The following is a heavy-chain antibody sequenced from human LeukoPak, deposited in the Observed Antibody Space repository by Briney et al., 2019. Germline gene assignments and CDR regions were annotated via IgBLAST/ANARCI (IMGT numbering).Heavy chain of an antibody. Sequence: SVKVSCKASGGTFSSYAISWVRQAPGQGLEWMGRIIPIFGTANYAQKFQGRVTITTDESTSTAYMELSSLRSEDTAVYYCTITYYYDSSGYYYSSWGQGTLVTVSS. D-gene: IGHD3-22*01. CDR3: TITYYYDSSGYYYSS. CDR2: IIPIFGTA. CDR1: GGTFSSYA. J-gene: IGHJ4*02. V-gene: IGHV1-69*05.